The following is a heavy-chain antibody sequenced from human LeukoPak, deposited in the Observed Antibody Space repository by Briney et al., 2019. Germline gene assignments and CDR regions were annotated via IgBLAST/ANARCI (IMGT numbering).Heavy chain of an antibody. D-gene: IGHD2-15*01. CDR3: ARRSDLGRIYDAFDI. CDR1: GGSISVYY. CDR2: IFYSGST. Sequence: SETLSLTCSVSGGSISVYYWTWIRQPPGKGLEWIGYIFYSGSTNYNPSLKSRVTISVDTSKNQFSLKLTSVTAADTAVYYCARRSDLGRIYDAFDIWGQGTMVTVSS. V-gene: IGHV4-59*01. J-gene: IGHJ3*02.